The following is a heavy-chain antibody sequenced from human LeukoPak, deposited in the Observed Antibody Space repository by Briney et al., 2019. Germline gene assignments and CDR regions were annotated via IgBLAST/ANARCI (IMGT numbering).Heavy chain of an antibody. CDR1: GFTFSSFA. V-gene: IGHV3-23*01. CDR2: ISGFAGSI. CDR3: AKVTRYFDPFDY. J-gene: IGHJ4*02. Sequence: GGSLRLSCAASGFTFSSFAMSWVRQAPEKGLEWVSSISGFAGSIYYADSVKGRFTISRDNSKGTVYLQMNSLRAEDTAVYYCAKVTRYFDPFDYWGQGTLVTVSS. D-gene: IGHD3-9*01.